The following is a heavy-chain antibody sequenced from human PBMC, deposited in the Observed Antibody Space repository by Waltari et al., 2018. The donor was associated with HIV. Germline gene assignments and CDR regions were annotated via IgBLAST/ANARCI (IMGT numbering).Heavy chain of an antibody. D-gene: IGHD6-19*01. CDR3: ARTGASSGWYPSNYYYYYGMDV. Sequence: QLQLQESGPGLVKPSETLSLTCTVSGGSISSSSYYWGWIRQPPGKGLEWIGSIYYSGSTYYNPSLKSRVTISVDTSKNQFSLKLSSVTAADTAVYYCARTGASSGWYPSNYYYYYGMDVWGQGTTVTVSS. CDR1: GGSISSSSYY. V-gene: IGHV4-39*01. J-gene: IGHJ6*02. CDR2: IYYSGST.